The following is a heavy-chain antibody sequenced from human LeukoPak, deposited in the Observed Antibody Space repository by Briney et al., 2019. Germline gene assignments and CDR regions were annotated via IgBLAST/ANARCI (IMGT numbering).Heavy chain of an antibody. D-gene: IGHD3-10*01. CDR1: DGSFSGYY. J-gene: IGHJ4*02. Sequence: SETLSLTCAVYDGSFSGYYWSWIRQPPGKGLEWIGEINHSGSTNYNPSLKSRVTISVDTSKNQFSLKLSSVTAADTAVYYCASHTMVRGVIMDYWGQGTLVTVSS. CDR3: ASHTMVRGVIMDY. CDR2: INHSGST. V-gene: IGHV4-34*01.